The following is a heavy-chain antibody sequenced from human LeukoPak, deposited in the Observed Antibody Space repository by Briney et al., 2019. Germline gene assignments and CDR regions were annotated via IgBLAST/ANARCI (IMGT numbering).Heavy chain of an antibody. CDR1: GFTFSSYA. CDR2: ISYDGSNK. V-gene: IGHV3-30-3*01. D-gene: IGHD3-9*01. Sequence: GGSLRLSCAASGFTFSSYAMHWVRQAPGKGLEWVAVISYDGSNKCYADSVKGRFTISRDNSKNTLYLQMNSLRAEDTAVYYCAREGLRYFDWSLDYWGQGTLVTVSS. CDR3: AREGLRYFDWSLDY. J-gene: IGHJ4*02.